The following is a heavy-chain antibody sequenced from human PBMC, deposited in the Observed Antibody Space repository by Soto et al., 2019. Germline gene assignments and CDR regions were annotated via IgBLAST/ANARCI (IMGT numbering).Heavy chain of an antibody. CDR2: IYYSGST. CDR1: GGSISSGGYS. V-gene: IGHV4-30-2*03. Sequence: SETLSLTCAVSGGSISSGGYSWSWIRQPPGKGLEWIGYIYYSGSTYYNPSLKSRVTISVDTSKNQFSLKLSSVTAADTAVYYCARHPVPGYSSSWYGLFNWFDPWGQGTLVTVSS. D-gene: IGHD6-13*01. CDR3: ARHPVPGYSSSWYGLFNWFDP. J-gene: IGHJ5*02.